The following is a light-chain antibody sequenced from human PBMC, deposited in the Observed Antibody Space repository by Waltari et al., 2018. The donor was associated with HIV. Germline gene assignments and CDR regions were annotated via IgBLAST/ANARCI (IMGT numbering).Light chain of an antibody. J-gene: IGLJ3*02. V-gene: IGLV2-23*02. CDR2: EVS. CDR1: SSNIGTYNL. Sequence: SALTQPAYVSGSPGQSITLSCTGTSSNIGTYNLVSWHQQHPGKAPKTLIYEVSQRPSGVSNRFSGSKSGNTASLTISGLQAEDEADYYCCSYAGSSTLVFGGGTKVTVL. CDR3: CSYAGSSTLV.